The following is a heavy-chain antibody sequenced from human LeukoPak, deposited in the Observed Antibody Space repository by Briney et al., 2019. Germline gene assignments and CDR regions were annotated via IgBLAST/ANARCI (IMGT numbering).Heavy chain of an antibody. D-gene: IGHD5-18*01. J-gene: IGHJ6*02. CDR2: IKEDGSEK. Sequence: GGSLGLSCAASEFTFSSHWMSWVRQAPGKGLEWVANIKEDGSEKYYVDSVKGRFTISRDNAKNSLYLQMNSLRAEDTAVYYCCRRWLNYYYYGMDVWGQGTTVTVSS. CDR3: CRRWLNYYYYGMDV. V-gene: IGHV3-7*01. CDR1: EFTFSSHW.